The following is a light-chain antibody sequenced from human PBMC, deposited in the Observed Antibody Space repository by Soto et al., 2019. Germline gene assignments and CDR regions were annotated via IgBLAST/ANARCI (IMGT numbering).Light chain of an antibody. V-gene: IGKV3-15*01. CDR3: KQYNNWPPM. Sequence: EIVMTQSPATLSVSPGERATLSCRASQSVSSNLAWYQQKPGQAHRLXIYGAYTRATGIQARFSGSGSGTEFTLTISSLQSEDFAVYYCKQYNNWPPMFGQGTKVDIK. J-gene: IGKJ1*01. CDR1: QSVSSN. CDR2: GAY.